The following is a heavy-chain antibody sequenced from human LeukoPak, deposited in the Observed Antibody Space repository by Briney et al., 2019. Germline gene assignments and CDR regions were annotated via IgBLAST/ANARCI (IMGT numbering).Heavy chain of an antibody. V-gene: IGHV1-18*01. CDR3: ARESHITREDY. CDR2: ISASNGDT. CDR1: GYTFTSYG. Sequence: ASVNVSFTASGYTFTSYGISWVRQAPGQGLEWMGWISASNGDTDYPQNLQGRVTMTTDTYTSTAYMELRSLTSDDTAIYYCARESHITREDYWGQGTLVTVSS. J-gene: IGHJ4*02. D-gene: IGHD1-14*01.